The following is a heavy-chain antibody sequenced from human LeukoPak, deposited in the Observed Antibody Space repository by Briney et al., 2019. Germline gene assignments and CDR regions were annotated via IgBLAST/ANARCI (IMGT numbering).Heavy chain of an antibody. CDR3: ARLNVDTAMIYDAFDI. CDR2: IYYSGST. CDR1: GGSVSSRSYY. J-gene: IGHJ3*02. Sequence: SDTLSLTCAVSGGSVSSRSYYWDWIRQPPGKGLEWIGSIYYSGSTYYNPSLRSRVTISVDTSKNQFSLKLSSVTAADTAVYYCARLNVDTAMIYDAFDIWSQGTMVTVSS. V-gene: IGHV4-39*01. D-gene: IGHD5-18*01.